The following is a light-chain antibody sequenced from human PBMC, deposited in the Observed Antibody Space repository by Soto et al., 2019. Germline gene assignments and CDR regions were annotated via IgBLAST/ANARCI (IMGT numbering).Light chain of an antibody. Sequence: EIVLTQSPATLSLSPGERVILSCGASQSVRGNYLAWYQQKPGLAPRLLIFDASTRATGIPDRFSGSGSGTEFTLTISSLQSEDFAVYYCQQYNNWPLTFGGGTKVDIK. V-gene: IGKV3D-15*01. CDR1: QSVRGN. J-gene: IGKJ4*01. CDR3: QQYNNWPLT. CDR2: DAS.